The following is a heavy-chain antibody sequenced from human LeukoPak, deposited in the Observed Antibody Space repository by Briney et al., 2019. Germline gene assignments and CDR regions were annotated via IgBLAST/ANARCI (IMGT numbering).Heavy chain of an antibody. CDR2: IYSGGST. J-gene: IGHJ4*02. D-gene: IGHD1-26*01. CDR1: GFTLSSNY. Sequence: QPGGSLRLSCAASGFTLSSNYMSWVRQAPGKGLEWVSVIYSGGSTYYADSVKGRFTISRDNSKNTLYLQMNSLRAEDTAVYYSARSHRIMGATRRYPPYYLDYWGQGTLVTVSS. CDR3: ARSHRIMGATRRYPPYYLDY. V-gene: IGHV3-53*01.